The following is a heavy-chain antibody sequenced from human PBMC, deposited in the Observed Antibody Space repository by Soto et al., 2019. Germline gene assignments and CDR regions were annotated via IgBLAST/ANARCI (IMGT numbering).Heavy chain of an antibody. CDR3: ARDSDEGGYYYYYYMDV. CDR2: ISAYNGNT. V-gene: IGHV1-18*01. Sequence: QVQLVQSGAEVKKPGASVKVSCQASGYTFTSYGITWVRQAPGQGLEWMGWISAYNGNTNYAQKLQGRVTMTTDTSTSTAYMELRSLRSDDTAVYYCARDSDEGGYYYYYYMDVWGKGTTVTVSS. J-gene: IGHJ6*03. CDR1: GYTFTSYG.